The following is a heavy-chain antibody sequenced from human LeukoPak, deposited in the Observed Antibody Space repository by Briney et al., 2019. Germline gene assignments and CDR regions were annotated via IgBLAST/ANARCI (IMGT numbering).Heavy chain of an antibody. CDR1: GGSISSGGYS. D-gene: IGHD3-22*01. Sequence: SQTLSLTCTVSGGSISSGGYSWSWIRQPPGKGLEWIGYIYHSGSTYYNPSLKSRVTISVDRSKNQFSLNLSSVTAADTAVYYCARGRSNYYYDSSGYYHYWGQGTLVTVSS. CDR2: IYHSGST. CDR3: ARGRSNYYYDSSGYYHY. V-gene: IGHV4-30-2*01. J-gene: IGHJ4*02.